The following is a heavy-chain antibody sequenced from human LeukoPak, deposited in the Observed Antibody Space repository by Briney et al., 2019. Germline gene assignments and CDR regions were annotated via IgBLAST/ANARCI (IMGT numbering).Heavy chain of an antibody. V-gene: IGHV3-30*04. Sequence: SCKASGYTFSSYAMHWVRQAPGKGLEWVAVISYDGSNKYYADSVKGRFTISRDNSKNTLYLQMNSLRPEDTAVYYCARDGPDYGDFDYWGQGTLVTVSS. CDR3: ARDGPDYGDFDY. CDR1: GYTFSSYA. J-gene: IGHJ4*02. D-gene: IGHD4-17*01. CDR2: ISYDGSNK.